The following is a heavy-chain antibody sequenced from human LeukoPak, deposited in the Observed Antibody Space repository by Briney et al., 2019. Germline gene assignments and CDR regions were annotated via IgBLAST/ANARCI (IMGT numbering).Heavy chain of an antibody. V-gene: IGHV4-39*07. J-gene: IGHJ4*02. Sequence: SETLSLTCTVSGGSISSSSYYWGWIRQPPGKGLEWIGSIYYSGSTYYNPSLKSLVTISIDTSKNQFSLKLSSVTAADTSVYYCASLQALLRYWGQGTLVTVSS. CDR3: ASLQALLRY. CDR1: GGSISSSSYY. CDR2: IYYSGST.